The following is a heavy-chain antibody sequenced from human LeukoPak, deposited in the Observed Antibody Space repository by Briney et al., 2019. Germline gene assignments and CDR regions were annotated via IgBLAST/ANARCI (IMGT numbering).Heavy chain of an antibody. CDR1: GFTFSRSW. D-gene: IGHD2-21*01. CDR2: IKEDGSQT. V-gene: IGHV3-7*01. CDR3: ANSLDY. J-gene: IGHJ4*02. Sequence: PGGSLRLSCVASGFTFSRSWMDWVRQAPGKGLEWVANIKEDGSQTYYVDSAKGRFTISRDNAKNSLYLQMDSLRVEDTVIYYCANSLDYWGRGTLVTVSS.